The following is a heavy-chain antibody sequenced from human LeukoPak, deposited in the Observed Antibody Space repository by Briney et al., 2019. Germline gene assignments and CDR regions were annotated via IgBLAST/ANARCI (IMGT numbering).Heavy chain of an antibody. D-gene: IGHD6-19*01. CDR2: ISAYNGNT. J-gene: IGHJ3*02. V-gene: IGHV1-18*01. Sequence: ASVKVSCKASGGTFSSDAISWVRQAPGQGLEWMGWISAYNGNTNYTQKLQGRVTMTTDTSTSTAYMELRSLRSDDTAVYYCARGGKYSSGWLPLSNAFDIWGQGTMVTVSS. CDR1: GGTFSSDA. CDR3: ARGGKYSSGWLPLSNAFDI.